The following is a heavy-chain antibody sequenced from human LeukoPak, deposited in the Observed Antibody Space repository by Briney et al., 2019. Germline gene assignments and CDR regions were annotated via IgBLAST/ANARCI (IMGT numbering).Heavy chain of an antibody. J-gene: IGHJ4*02. CDR2: INSNNGNS. Sequence: ASVKDSCKASGYTFTSYAMNWVRQAPAKGLEWMGCINSNNGNSTYAQGFTERLVFSLDTSVNTAYLHISSLKAEDTAVYYCARGGGLLGYCSGGSCYTDFDYWGQGTQVTVSS. V-gene: IGHV7-4-1*02. D-gene: IGHD2-15*01. CDR1: GYTFTSYA. CDR3: ARGGGLLGYCSGGSCYTDFDY.